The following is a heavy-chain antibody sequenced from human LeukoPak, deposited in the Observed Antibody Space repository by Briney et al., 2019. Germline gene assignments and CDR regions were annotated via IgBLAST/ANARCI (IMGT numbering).Heavy chain of an antibody. CDR1: GGSFSGYY. CDR3: ARGAYDYYTSGSYYNY. J-gene: IGHJ4*02. V-gene: IGHV4-34*01. D-gene: IGHD3-10*01. Sequence: SETLSLTCAVSGGSFSGYYWSWIRQPPGKGLEWIAEIDQSGSTKYNPSLKSRVTISVDTSKNEFSLKLMSVTAADRAVYYCARGAYDYYTSGSYYNYWGQGTLVTVSS. CDR2: IDQSGST.